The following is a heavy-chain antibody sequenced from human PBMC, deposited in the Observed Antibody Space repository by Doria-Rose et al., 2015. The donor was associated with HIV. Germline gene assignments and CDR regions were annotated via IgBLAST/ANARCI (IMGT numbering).Heavy chain of an antibody. CDR3: TTGPDYYDSSGFFLNDY. J-gene: IGHJ4*02. CDR1: GFTFSNAW. Sequence: SGGGLVKPGGSLRLSCAASGFTFSNAWMNWVRQAPGKGLEWVGRVKSKTDGGSTDYAAPVKGRFTISRDDSKNTLYLQMNSLKTEDTAVYYCTTGPDYYDSSGFFLNDYWGQGTLVTVSS. D-gene: IGHD3-22*01. CDR2: VKSKTDGGST. V-gene: IGHV3-15*01.